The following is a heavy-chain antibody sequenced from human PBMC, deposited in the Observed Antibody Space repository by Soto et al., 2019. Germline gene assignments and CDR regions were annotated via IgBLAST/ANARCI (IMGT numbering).Heavy chain of an antibody. CDR1: GFTFSSYG. Sequence: QVQLVESGGGVFQPGRSLRLSCAASGFTFSSYGMHWVRQAPGKGLAWVAVIWYDGRNKYYTDSVKGRFTISRDNSKNTLYLQMNSLSAEDTAVYYCARDEYASGSPDYWGQGTLVTVSS. D-gene: IGHD3-10*01. CDR2: IWYDGRNK. CDR3: ARDEYASGSPDY. V-gene: IGHV3-33*01. J-gene: IGHJ4*02.